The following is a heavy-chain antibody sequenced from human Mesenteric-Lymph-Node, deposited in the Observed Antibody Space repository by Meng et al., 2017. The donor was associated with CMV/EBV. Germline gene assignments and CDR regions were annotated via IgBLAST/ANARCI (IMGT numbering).Heavy chain of an antibody. CDR3: TRRWTGYYVY. CDR2: IHHNGST. V-gene: IGHV4-4*02. CDR1: GDSISSSKW. Sequence: LPCAVSGDSISSSKWWTWVRQPPGEGLEWIGEIHHNGSTNYNPSLKSRVTMSLDKSRNHFSLKLNSVTAADTAVYYCTRRWTGYYVYWGQGTLVTVSS. J-gene: IGHJ4*02. D-gene: IGHD3/OR15-3a*01.